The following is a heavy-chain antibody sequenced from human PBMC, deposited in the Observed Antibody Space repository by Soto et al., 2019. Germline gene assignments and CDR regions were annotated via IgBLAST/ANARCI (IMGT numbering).Heavy chain of an antibody. Sequence: GGSLRLSCAASGFTFSSYGMHWVRQAPGKGLEWVAVISYDGSNKYYADSVKGRFTISRDNSKNTLYLQMNSLRAEDTAVYYCAAHIVVVVATPDVWGQGTTVTVSS. CDR1: GFTFSSYG. J-gene: IGHJ6*02. D-gene: IGHD2-15*01. V-gene: IGHV3-30*03. CDR3: AAHIVVVVATPDV. CDR2: ISYDGSNK.